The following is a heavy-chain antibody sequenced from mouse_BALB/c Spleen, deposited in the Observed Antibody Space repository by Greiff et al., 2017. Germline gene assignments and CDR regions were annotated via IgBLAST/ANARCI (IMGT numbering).Heavy chain of an antibody. J-gene: IGHJ3*01. CDR1: GFTFSSYA. Sequence: EVKVVESGGGLVKPGGSLKLSCAASGFTFSSYAMSWVRQSPEKRLEWVAEISSGGSYTYYPDTVTGRFTISRDNAKNTLYLEMSSLRSEDTAMYYCARTARARAYWGQGTLVTVSA. CDR3: ARTARARAY. CDR2: ISSGGSYT. D-gene: IGHD3-1*01. V-gene: IGHV5-9-4*01.